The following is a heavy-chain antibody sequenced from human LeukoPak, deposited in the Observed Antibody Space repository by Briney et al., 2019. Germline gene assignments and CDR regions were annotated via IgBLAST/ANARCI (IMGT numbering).Heavy chain of an antibody. CDR1: GGSISSYY. CDR2: IYYSGST. Sequence: PSETLSLTCTVSGGSISSYYWSWIRQPPGKGLEWIGYIYYSGSTNYNPSPKSRVTISVDTSKNQFSLKLSSVTAADTAVYYCAREGRYYYDSNWFDPWGQGTLVTVSS. V-gene: IGHV4-59*01. J-gene: IGHJ5*02. D-gene: IGHD3-22*01. CDR3: AREGRYYYDSNWFDP.